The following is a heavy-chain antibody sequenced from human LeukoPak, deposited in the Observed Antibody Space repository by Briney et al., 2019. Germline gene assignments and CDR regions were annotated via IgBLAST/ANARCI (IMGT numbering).Heavy chain of an antibody. CDR2: IRNKPNSYTT. V-gene: IGHV3-72*01. D-gene: IGHD3-10*01. J-gene: IGHJ4*02. Sequence: PGGSLRLSCAASGFTFTDHYMDWVRQAPGKGLEWVGRIRNKPNSYTTEYAASVKGRFTISRDDSKNSLYLQMNSLKTEDTAVYYCARDNTGSDGGFDYWGQGTLVTVSS. CDR1: GFTFTDHY. CDR3: ARDNTGSDGGFDY.